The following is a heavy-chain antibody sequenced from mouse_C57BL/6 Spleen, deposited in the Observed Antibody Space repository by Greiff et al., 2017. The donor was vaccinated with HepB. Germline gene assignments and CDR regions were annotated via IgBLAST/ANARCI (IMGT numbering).Heavy chain of an antibody. CDR3: ARELGRYFDV. CDR2: IYPGDGDT. D-gene: IGHD4-1*01. V-gene: IGHV1-80*01. Sequence: QVHVKQSGAELVKPGASVKISCKASGYAFSSYWMNWVKQRPGKGLEWIGQIYPGDGDTNYNGKFKGKATLTADKSSSTAYMQLSSLTSEDSAVYFCARELGRYFDVWGTGTTVTVSS. J-gene: IGHJ1*03. CDR1: GYAFSSYW.